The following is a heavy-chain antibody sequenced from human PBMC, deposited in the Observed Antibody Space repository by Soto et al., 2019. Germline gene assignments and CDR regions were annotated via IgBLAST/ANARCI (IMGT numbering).Heavy chain of an antibody. Sequence: EVQLVESGGGLVKPGGSLRLSCAASGFTFTNAWMSWVRQAPGKGLEWVGRIKSKTDGGTIDYAAPVKGRFTISRDDSKNTLYLQMNSLKIEDTAIYYCTTDDYYYRGAYRVGFDVWGRGTMVTVSS. CDR1: GFTFTNAW. V-gene: IGHV3-15*01. CDR2: IKSKTDGGTI. CDR3: TTDDYYYRGAYRVGFDV. D-gene: IGHD3-22*01. J-gene: IGHJ3*01.